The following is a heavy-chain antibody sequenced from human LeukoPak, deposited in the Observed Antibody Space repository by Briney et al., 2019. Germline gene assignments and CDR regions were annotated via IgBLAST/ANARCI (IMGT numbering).Heavy chain of an antibody. V-gene: IGHV4-31*03. D-gene: IGHD3/OR15-3a*01. CDR1: GGSISSGGYY. Sequence: SETLSLTCTVSGGSISSGGYYWPWIRQPPGKGLEWIGYMYFSGSTYYNPSPKSRVSISLDTSKNQFSLELNSVTAADTAVYYCARGRTNFDSWGQGTLVTVSS. CDR2: MYFSGST. J-gene: IGHJ4*02. CDR3: ARGRTNFDS.